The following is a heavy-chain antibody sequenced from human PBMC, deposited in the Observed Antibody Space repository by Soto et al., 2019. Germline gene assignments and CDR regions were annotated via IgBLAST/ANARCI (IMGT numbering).Heavy chain of an antibody. Sequence: GGSLRLSCAASGFAVSSNYMTWVRQAPGKGLEWVSAVYSGGSTYYADSVKGRFTISRDNSKNTLYLQMNSLRADDTAVYYCARDQPGYSYGYGLGYWGQGTLVTVSS. CDR1: GFAVSSNY. CDR3: ARDQPGYSYGYGLGY. J-gene: IGHJ4*02. V-gene: IGHV3-53*01. CDR2: VYSGGST. D-gene: IGHD5-18*01.